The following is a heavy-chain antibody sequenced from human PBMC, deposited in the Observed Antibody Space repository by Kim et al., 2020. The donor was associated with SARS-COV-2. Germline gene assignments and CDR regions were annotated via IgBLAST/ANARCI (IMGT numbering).Heavy chain of an antibody. CDR2: IYYSGST. J-gene: IGHJ6*01. CDR1: GGSISSSSYY. D-gene: IGHD2-2*01. V-gene: IGHV4-39*01. Sequence: SETLSLTCTVSGGSISSSSYYWGWIRQPPGKGLEWIGSIYYSGSTYYNPSLKCRVTISVDTSKNQFSLKLSSVTAADTAVYYCARHCSSTSCYNYYGMDV. CDR3: ARHCSSTSCYNYYGMDV.